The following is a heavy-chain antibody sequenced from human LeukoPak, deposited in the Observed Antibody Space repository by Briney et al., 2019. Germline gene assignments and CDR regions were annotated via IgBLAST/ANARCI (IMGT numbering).Heavy chain of an antibody. CDR2: IYYSGST. CDR3: ARAPYYYDSSGYYPFDY. D-gene: IGHD3-22*01. Sequence: SETLSLTCTVSGGSISSYYWSWIRQPPGKGLEWIGYIYYSGSTNYNPSLKSRVTISVDTSKSQFSLKLSSVTAADTAVYYCARAPYYYDSSGYYPFDYWGQGTLVTVSS. J-gene: IGHJ4*02. V-gene: IGHV4-59*01. CDR1: GGSISSYY.